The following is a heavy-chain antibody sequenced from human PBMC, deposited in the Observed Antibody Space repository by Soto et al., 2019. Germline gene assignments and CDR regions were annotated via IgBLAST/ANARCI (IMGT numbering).Heavy chain of an antibody. J-gene: IGHJ6*01. V-gene: IGHV1-46*01. D-gene: IGHD3-3*01. Sequence: SVKVSCKASGYTFTSYYMHWVRQAPGQGLEWMGIINPSGGSTSYAQKFQGRVTMTRDPSTSTVYMELSSLRSEDTAVYYCARDLGSGDFWSNRRGYNYYYGRGGCGKG. CDR2: INPSGGST. CDR3: ARDLGSGDFWSNRRGYNYYYGRGG. CDR1: GYTFTSYY.